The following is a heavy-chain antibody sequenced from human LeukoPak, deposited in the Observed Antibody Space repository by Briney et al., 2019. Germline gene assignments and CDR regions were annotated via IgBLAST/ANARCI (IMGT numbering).Heavy chain of an antibody. CDR2: ISGSGGST. Sequence: GGSLRLSCEASGFTFSSYWMSWVRQAPGKGLEWVSAISGSGGSTYFADSVKGRFTISRDNSKNTLYLQMNSLRAEDTAVYYCARDRVGATDYFDYWGQGTLVTVSS. V-gene: IGHV3-23*01. CDR3: ARDRVGATDYFDY. CDR1: GFTFSSYW. D-gene: IGHD1-26*01. J-gene: IGHJ4*02.